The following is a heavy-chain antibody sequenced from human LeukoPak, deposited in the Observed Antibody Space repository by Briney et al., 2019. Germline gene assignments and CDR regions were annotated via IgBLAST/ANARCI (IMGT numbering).Heavy chain of an antibody. CDR1: GCSISSYY. J-gene: IGHJ3*02. V-gene: IGHV4-59*08. CDR2: IYSSGST. D-gene: IGHD5-12*01. Sequence: SETLSLTCTVSGCSISSYYWSWIRQPPGKGLEWIGYIYSSGSTNYSPSLKSRVTISLDTSKNQFSLKLYSVTAADTAVYYCARRYSGYGNAFDIWGQGTMVTVSS. CDR3: ARRYSGYGNAFDI.